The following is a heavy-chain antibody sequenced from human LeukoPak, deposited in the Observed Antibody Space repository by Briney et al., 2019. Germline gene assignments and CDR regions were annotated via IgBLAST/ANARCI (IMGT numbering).Heavy chain of an antibody. Sequence: NPSETLSLTCTFSGVSISSDGYYWGWVRQPPGKGLEWIGTIYYSGTYYNPSLKSRVTVSVDTSKNQFSLQLNSVTPEDTAAYYCARFSSSWAYYFDYWGQGTLVTVSS. V-gene: IGHV4-39*01. CDR2: IYYSGT. CDR3: ARFSSSWAYYFDY. CDR1: GVSISSDGYY. D-gene: IGHD6-13*01. J-gene: IGHJ4*02.